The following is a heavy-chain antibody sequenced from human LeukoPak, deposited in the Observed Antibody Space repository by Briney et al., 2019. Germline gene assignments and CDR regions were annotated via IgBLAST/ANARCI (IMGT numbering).Heavy chain of an antibody. V-gene: IGHV4-59*12. D-gene: IGHD5-18*01. CDR1: GGSISSYY. CDR2: IYYSGST. Sequence: PSETLSLTCTVSGGSISSYYWSWIRQPPGKGLEWIGYIYYSGSTNYNPSLKSRVTISVDTSKNQFSLKLSSVTAADTAVYYCARVAGYSYGLSPFDYWGQGTLVTVSS. CDR3: ARVAGYSYGLSPFDY. J-gene: IGHJ4*02.